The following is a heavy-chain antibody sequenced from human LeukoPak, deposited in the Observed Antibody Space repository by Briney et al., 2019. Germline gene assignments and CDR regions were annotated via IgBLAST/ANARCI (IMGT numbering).Heavy chain of an antibody. CDR2: IIPIFGTA. Sequence: SVKVSCKASGYSFTSYYMHWVRQAPGQGLEWMGGIIPIFGTANYAQKFQGRVTITADESTSTAYMELSSLRSEDTAVYYCARELERRYYYGSGSYYNWFDPWGQGTLVTVSS. CDR3: ARELERRYYYGSGSYYNWFDP. J-gene: IGHJ5*02. V-gene: IGHV1-69*13. D-gene: IGHD3-10*01. CDR1: GYSFTSYY.